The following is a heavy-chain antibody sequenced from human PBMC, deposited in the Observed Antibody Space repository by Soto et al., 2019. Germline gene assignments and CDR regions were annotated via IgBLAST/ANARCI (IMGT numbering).Heavy chain of an antibody. CDR1: GFTFSSYA. D-gene: IGHD1-7*01. Sequence: GGSLRLSCAASGFTFSSYAMSWVRQAPGKGLEWVSAISGSGGSTYYADSVKGRFTISRDNSKNTLYLQMNSLRAEDTAVYYCAKVGFNDWNYAPPYYFDYWGQGTLVTVSS. CDR2: ISGSGGST. V-gene: IGHV3-23*01. CDR3: AKVGFNDWNYAPPYYFDY. J-gene: IGHJ4*02.